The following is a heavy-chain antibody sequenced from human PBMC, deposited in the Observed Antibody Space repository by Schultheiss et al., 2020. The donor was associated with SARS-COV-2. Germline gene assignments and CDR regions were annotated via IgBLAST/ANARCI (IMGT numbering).Heavy chain of an antibody. V-gene: IGHV1-69*05. CDR2: IIPIFGTA. CDR3: ARDHPVAGTYYYYGMDV. D-gene: IGHD6-19*01. CDR1: GGTFSSYA. J-gene: IGHJ6*02. Sequence: SVKVSCKASGGTFSSYAISWVRQAPGQGLEWMGGIIPIFGTANYAQKFQGRVTITRDTSASTAYMELSSLRSEDTAVYYCARDHPVAGTYYYYGMDVWGQGTTVTVSS.